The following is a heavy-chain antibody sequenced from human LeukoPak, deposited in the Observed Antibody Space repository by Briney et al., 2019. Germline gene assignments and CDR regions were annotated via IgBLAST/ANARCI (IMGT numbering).Heavy chain of an antibody. CDR2: IYHSGST. Sequence: PSQTLSLTCVVSGGSISSGGYSWSWIRQPPGKGLEWVGYIYHSGSTYYNPSLKSRVTISVDTSKNQFSLKLSSVTAADTAVYYCASEDFDYWGQGTLVTVSS. V-gene: IGHV4-30-2*02. CDR1: GGSISSGGYS. J-gene: IGHJ4*02. CDR3: ASEDFDY.